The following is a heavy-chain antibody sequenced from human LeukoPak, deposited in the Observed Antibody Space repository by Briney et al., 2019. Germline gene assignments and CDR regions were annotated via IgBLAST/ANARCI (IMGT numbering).Heavy chain of an antibody. J-gene: IGHJ4*02. CDR1: GGSFSGYY. Sequence: SETLSLTCAVYGGSFSGYYWSWIRQPPGKGLEWIGSIYHSGSTYYNPSLKSRVTISVDTSKNQLSLKLRSVTAADTAVYYCARRNHFGYFDYWGQGTLVTVSS. CDR2: IYHSGST. D-gene: IGHD1-14*01. CDR3: ARRNHFGYFDY. V-gene: IGHV4-34*01.